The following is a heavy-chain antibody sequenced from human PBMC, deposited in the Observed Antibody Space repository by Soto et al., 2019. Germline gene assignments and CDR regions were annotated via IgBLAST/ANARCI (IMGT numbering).Heavy chain of an antibody. CDR2: IYHSGST. J-gene: IGHJ6*02. D-gene: IGHD6-13*01. V-gene: IGHV4-4*02. CDR1: GGSISSSNW. Sequence: SETLSLTWAVSGGSISSSNWWRWVRQPPGKGLEWIGEIYHSGSTNYNPSLKSRVTISVDKSKNQFSLKLSSVTAADTAVYYCARSRGSSWYRFNYGMDVWGQGTTVTVSS. CDR3: ARSRGSSWYRFNYGMDV.